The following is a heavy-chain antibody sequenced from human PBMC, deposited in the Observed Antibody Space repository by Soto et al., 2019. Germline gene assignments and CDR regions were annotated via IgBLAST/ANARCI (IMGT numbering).Heavy chain of an antibody. Sequence: LRLSCAASGFTFSSYAMHWVRQAPGKGLEWVTIISYDGSNKYYADSVKGRFTISRDNSKNTLYLQMNSLRAEDTAVYYCAKDGRHVLLWFGESPYYFDYWGQGTLVTVSS. CDR3: AKDGRHVLLWFGESPYYFDY. CDR1: GFTFSSYA. CDR2: ISYDGSNK. J-gene: IGHJ4*02. D-gene: IGHD3-10*01. V-gene: IGHV3-30*18.